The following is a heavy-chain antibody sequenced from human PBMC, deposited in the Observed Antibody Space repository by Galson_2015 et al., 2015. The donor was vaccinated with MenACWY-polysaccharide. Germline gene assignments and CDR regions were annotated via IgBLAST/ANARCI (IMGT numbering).Heavy chain of an antibody. CDR1: GYTFTGYY. V-gene: IGHV1-2*02. Sequence: SVKVSCKASGYTFTGYYIHWVRQAPGQGLEWMGWINANSGATHYLQKFRGRVTMTRDTSISTAHMELSRVGSDDTAVYFCARDSTGHRGYFDYWGQGTLVTVSS. CDR3: ARDSTGHRGYFDY. D-gene: IGHD1-14*01. J-gene: IGHJ4*02. CDR2: INANSGAT.